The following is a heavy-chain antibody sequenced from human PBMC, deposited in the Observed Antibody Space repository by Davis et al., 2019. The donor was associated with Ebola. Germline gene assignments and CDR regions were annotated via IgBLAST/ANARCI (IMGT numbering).Heavy chain of an antibody. J-gene: IGHJ1*01. CDR3: ARDLRSLYGGNSEQYFQH. V-gene: IGHV1-2*04. CDR1: GYTFTSYG. Sequence: ASVKVSCKASGYTFTSYGISWVRQAPGQGLEWMGWINPNSGGTNYAQKFQGWVTMTRDTSISTAYMELSRLRSDDTAVYYCARDLRSLYGGNSEQYFQHWGQGTLVTVSS. D-gene: IGHD4-23*01. CDR2: INPNSGGT.